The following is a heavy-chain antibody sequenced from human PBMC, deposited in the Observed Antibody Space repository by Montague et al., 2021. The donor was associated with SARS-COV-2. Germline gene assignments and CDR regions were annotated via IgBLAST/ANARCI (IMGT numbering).Heavy chain of an antibody. V-gene: IGHV4-31*03. CDR3: ARVVRGISDAKHGALDV. CDR1: GGSVSSGGYY. D-gene: IGHD6-13*01. J-gene: IGHJ3*01. Sequence: TLSLTCTVSGGSVSSGGYYWSWIRQHPGKGLEWIGYIYSSGSAYYNPSLKSRVAISLDTSKNQFSLNLNSVTAADTAVYFCARVVRGISDAKHGALDVWGQGTLVTVSS. CDR2: IYSSGSA.